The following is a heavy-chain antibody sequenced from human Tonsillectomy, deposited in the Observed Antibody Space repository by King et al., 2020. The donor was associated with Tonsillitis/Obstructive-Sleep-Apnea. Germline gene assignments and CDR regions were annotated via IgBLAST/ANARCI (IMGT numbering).Heavy chain of an antibody. CDR3: VKVPGPRLLSRYYMDV. J-gene: IGHJ6*03. CDR2: ISSNGGST. Sequence: VQLVESGGGLVQPGGSLRLSCSASGFTFSSYAMHWVRQAPGKGLEYVSAISSNGGSTYYADSVKGRFTISRDNSKKTLYLQMSSLRAEDTAVYYCVKVPGPRLLSRYYMDVWGKGTTVTVSS. D-gene: IGHD2/OR15-2a*01. CDR1: GFTFSSYA. V-gene: IGHV3-64D*06.